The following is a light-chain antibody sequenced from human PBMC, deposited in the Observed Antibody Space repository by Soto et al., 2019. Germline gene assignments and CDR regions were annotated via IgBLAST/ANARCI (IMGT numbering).Light chain of an antibody. V-gene: IGKV3-20*01. J-gene: IGKJ1*01. CDR1: QSVSSSY. CDR2: GAS. CDR3: QQYGSSPGT. Sequence: IVLTQSPGTLSLSPGERATLSFRASQSVSSSYLAWYQQKPGQAPRLLIYGASSRATGIPDRFSGSGSGTDFTITISRMEPEDFAVYYCQQYGSSPGTFGQGTKVDI.